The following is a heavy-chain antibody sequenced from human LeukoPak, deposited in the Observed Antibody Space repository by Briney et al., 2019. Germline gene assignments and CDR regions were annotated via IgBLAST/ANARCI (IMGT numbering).Heavy chain of an antibody. Sequence: AGGSLRLSCAASGFTFSSYAMNWVRQAPGKGLEWVSSISSSSSYIYYADSVKGRFTISRDNAKNSLYLQMNSLRAEDTAVYYCASEGAAAPYYFDYWGQGTLVTVSS. V-gene: IGHV3-21*01. CDR2: ISSSSSYI. J-gene: IGHJ4*02. CDR3: ASEGAAAPYYFDY. D-gene: IGHD6-13*01. CDR1: GFTFSSYA.